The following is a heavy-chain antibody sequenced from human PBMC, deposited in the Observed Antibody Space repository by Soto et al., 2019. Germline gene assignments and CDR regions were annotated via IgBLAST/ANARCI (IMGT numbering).Heavy chain of an antibody. CDR1: GITFSDYY. D-gene: IGHD3-22*01. V-gene: IGHV3-11*01. J-gene: IGHJ4*02. CDR2: ITGTGSSA. Sequence: QVQLVESGEGLVKPGGSLRLCCAVSGITFSDYYMTWIRQTPGKGLEWVSYITGTGSSAYYADSVKGRFTISRDNAKNSLYLQMNSLRAEDTAVYYCATYSSGFDYWGQGTLVTVSS. CDR3: ATYSSGFDY.